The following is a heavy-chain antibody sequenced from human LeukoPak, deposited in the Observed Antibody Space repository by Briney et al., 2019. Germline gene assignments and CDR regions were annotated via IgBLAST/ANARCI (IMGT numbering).Heavy chain of an antibody. CDR1: GGTFSSYA. V-gene: IGHV1-69*13. Sequence: ASVKVSCKASGGTFSSYAISWVRQAPGQGLEWMGGIIPIFGTANYAQKFQGRVTITADESTSTAYMELSSLRSEDTAVYYCAGTGYIYGYPVIYSDYWGQGTLVTVSS. CDR2: IIPIFGTA. D-gene: IGHD5-18*01. CDR3: AGTGYIYGYPVIYSDY. J-gene: IGHJ4*02.